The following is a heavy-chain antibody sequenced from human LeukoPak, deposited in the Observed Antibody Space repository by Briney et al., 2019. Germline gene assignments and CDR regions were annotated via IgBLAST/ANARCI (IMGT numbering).Heavy chain of an antibody. CDR3: ARYSSSSGGASYYLDY. CDR2: ISGDGSVT. CDR1: GFTLRNYW. Sequence: GGSLRLSCAASGFTLRNYWMHWVRQVPGKRLVWVSRISGDGSVTNYADSVKGRFTISRDNAKNTLFLHINSLRAEDTAVYYCARYSSSSGGASYYLDYWGHGTLVTVSS. D-gene: IGHD6-6*01. J-gene: IGHJ4*01. V-gene: IGHV3-74*01.